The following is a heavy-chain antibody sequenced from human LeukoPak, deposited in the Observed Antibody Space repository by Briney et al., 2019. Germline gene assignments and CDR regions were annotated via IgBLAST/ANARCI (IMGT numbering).Heavy chain of an antibody. D-gene: IGHD2-2*01. CDR3: ARETAYATSRPIEY. V-gene: IGHV3-21*01. CDR1: GFTFSSYS. CDR2: ISSSSSYI. Sequence: GGSLRLSCAASGFTFSSYSMNWVRQAPGKGLEWVSSISSSSSYIYYADSVKGRFTISRDNAKNSLYLQMTSLRPEDTAVYYCARETAYATSRPIEYWGQGILVTVSS. J-gene: IGHJ4*02.